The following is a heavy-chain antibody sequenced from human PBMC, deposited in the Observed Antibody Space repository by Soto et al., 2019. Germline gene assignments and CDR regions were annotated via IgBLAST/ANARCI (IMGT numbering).Heavy chain of an antibody. D-gene: IGHD2-8*01. CDR2: IKQDGSEK. CDR3: ARDGLYCTYANCRGDAYDV. Sequence: EVQLVGSGGGLVQPGGSLRLSCVASGFTFRTYWMTWVRQAPGKGLEWVANIKQDGSEKYYVDSVRGRFASSRDNAKDSLYLQMNSLRVEDTAVYYCARDGLYCTYANCRGDAYDVWDQGTRVTVSS. J-gene: IGHJ3*01. CDR1: GFTFRTYW. V-gene: IGHV3-7*04.